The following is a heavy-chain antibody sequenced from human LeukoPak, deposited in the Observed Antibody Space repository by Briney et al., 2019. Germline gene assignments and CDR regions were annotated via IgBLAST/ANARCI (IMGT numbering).Heavy chain of an antibody. CDR3: ARLYWNYFDY. CDR1: VFTFSSYE. D-gene: IGHD1-1*01. J-gene: IGHJ4*02. CDR2: ISSSGSSV. V-gene: IGHV3-48*03. Sequence: GGSLRLSCVASVFTFSSYEMNWVRQAPGKGLEWVPYISSSGSSVNYADSVKGRFTISRDNAKNSLYLQMNNLRAEDTAFYYCARLYWNYFDYWGQGNLVTVSS.